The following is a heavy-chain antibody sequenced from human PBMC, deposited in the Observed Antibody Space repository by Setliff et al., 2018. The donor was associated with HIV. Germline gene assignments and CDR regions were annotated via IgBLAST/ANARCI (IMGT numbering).Heavy chain of an antibody. V-gene: IGHV1-2*02. CDR3: ARGAERLLWSGITRLDP. D-gene: IGHD3-10*01. Sequence: ASVKVSCKASGYTFTGYYMHWVRQAPGQGLVWMGWINPFTGGTNYAQKFQGRVTMTRDTSINTAYMELTSLKSDDTAVYYCARGAERLLWSGITRLDPWGQGTLVTVSS. CDR1: GYTFTGYY. CDR2: INPFTGGT. J-gene: IGHJ5*02.